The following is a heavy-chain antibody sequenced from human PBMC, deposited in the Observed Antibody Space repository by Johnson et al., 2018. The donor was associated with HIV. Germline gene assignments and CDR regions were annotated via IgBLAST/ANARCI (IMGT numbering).Heavy chain of an antibody. V-gene: IGHV3-30-3*01. J-gene: IGHJ3*02. CDR1: GFTFSSYA. CDR2: ISYDGSNK. CDR3: ERDHTNSGSYSTYAFDI. D-gene: IGHD1-26*01. Sequence: QVHLVESGGGVVQPGRSLRLSCAASGFTFSSYAMHWVRQAPGKGLEWVAVISYDGSNKYYADSVKGRFTISRDNSKNTLYLQMNSLRAEDTAVYYCERDHTNSGSYSTYAFDIWGQGTMVTVSS.